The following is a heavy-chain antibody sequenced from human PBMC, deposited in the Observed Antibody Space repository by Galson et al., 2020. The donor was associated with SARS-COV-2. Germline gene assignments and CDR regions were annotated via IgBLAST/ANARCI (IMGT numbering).Heavy chain of an antibody. CDR2: FDPDDGET. CDR3: ATGSAAAGKVLGWFDP. J-gene: IGHJ5*02. V-gene: IGHV1-24*01. D-gene: IGHD6-13*01. CDR1: GYTLTELS. Sequence: ASVKVYCKVSGYTLTELSMHWVRQAPGKGLEWMGGFDPDDGETIYAQKFQGRVTMTEDTSTDPAYMELSSLRSEDTAVYYCATGSAAAGKVLGWFDPWGQGTLVTVSS.